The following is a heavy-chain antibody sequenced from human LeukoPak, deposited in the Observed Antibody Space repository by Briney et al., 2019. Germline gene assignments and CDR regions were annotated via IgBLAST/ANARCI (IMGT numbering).Heavy chain of an antibody. CDR2: IKGDGSDI. V-gene: IGHV3-74*01. D-gene: IGHD6-19*01. CDR3: AKDPGDSAVAGTGY. Sequence: GGSLRLSCAASGFTFSTYWMHWVRQAPGKGLVWVSRIKGDGSDILYGDSVKGRFTISRDNAKNTLYLQMNSLRPEDTAVYYCAKDPGDSAVAGTGYWGQGTLVTVSS. CDR1: GFTFSTYW. J-gene: IGHJ4*02.